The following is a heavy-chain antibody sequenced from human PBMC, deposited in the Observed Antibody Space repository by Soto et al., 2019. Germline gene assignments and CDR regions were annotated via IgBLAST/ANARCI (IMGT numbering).Heavy chain of an antibody. J-gene: IGHJ4*02. CDR3: ARVGYCTNGVFVQYYFDY. CDR1: GYTFTSYG. V-gene: IGHV1-18*04. CDR2: ISAYNGNT. Sequence: QVQLVQSGAEVKKPGASVKVSCKASGYTFTSYGISWVRQAPGQGLEWMGWISAYNGNTNYAQKLQGRVTMTTDTSTSTAYMELRSLRSDDTAVYCCARVGYCTNGVFVQYYFDYWGQGTLVTVSS. D-gene: IGHD2-8*01.